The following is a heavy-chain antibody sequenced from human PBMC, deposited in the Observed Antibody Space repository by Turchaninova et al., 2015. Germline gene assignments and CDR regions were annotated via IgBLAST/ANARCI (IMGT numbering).Heavy chain of an antibody. J-gene: IGHJ4*02. D-gene: IGHD3-10*01. CDR1: RYTFADIP. Sequence: QVLLVQPESECGKPVAPSVRSFKTSRYTFADIPRNWVRQAPGQGLEWMGWINTITGNPTYAQGFRGRFVFSLDTSASTAYLQISGLKDEDTAVYYCALLYGSGQSIRFDSWGQGTLVTVSS. CDR2: INTITGNP. CDR3: ALLYGSGQSIRFDS. V-gene: IGHV7-4-1*02.